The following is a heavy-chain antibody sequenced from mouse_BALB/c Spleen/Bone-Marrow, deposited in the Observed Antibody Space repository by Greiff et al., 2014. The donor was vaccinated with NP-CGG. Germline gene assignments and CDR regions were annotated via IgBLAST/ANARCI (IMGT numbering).Heavy chain of an antibody. CDR2: IYPGDSDT. CDR3: TRRTATLDY. D-gene: IGHD1-2*01. V-gene: IGHV1-5*01. CDR1: GYSFTSHW. J-gene: IGHJ2*01. Sequence: EVNLVESGTVLARPGASVKMSCKASGYSFTSHWIHWVKQRPGQGLEWIGAIYPGDSDTSFNQKFKDKAKLTAVTSASTACMELSSLTNEDSAVYYCTRRTATLDYWGQGTTLTVSS.